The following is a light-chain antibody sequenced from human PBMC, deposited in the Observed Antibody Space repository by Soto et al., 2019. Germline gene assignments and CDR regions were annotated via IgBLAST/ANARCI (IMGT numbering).Light chain of an antibody. CDR2: GTS. Sequence: EIVLTQSPGTLSVSPGERATLSCRASQTISSHYLAWYQQKPGQAPSLLIYGTSSRATGIPDRFSGSGSGTDFTLTISRLEPEDSEIYYCQQYGSWTFGQGTKVEIK. V-gene: IGKV3-20*01. J-gene: IGKJ1*01. CDR3: QQYGSWT. CDR1: QTISSHY.